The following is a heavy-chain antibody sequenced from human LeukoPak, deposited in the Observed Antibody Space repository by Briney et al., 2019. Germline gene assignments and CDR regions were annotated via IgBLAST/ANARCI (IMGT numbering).Heavy chain of an antibody. J-gene: IGHJ4*02. CDR1: GFTFSSYS. V-gene: IGHV3-48*01. CDR3: ARDLSGGSYPFDY. Sequence: PGGSLRLSCAASGFTFSSYSMNWVRQAPGKGLEWVSYISSSSSTIYYADSVKGRFTISRDNAKNSLYLQMNSLRAEDTAVYYCARDLSGGSYPFDYWGQGILVTVSS. D-gene: IGHD1-26*01. CDR2: ISSSSSTI.